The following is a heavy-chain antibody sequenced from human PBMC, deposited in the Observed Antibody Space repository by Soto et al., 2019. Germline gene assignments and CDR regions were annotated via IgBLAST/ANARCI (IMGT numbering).Heavy chain of an antibody. Sequence: QVQLVQSGAEVKKPGSSVKVSCKASGGTFSSYTISWVRQAPGQGLEWMGRIIPILGIANYAQKFQGRVMITADKSTSTAYMELSSLRSEDTAVYYCARAGMITFGGVIESFDYWGQGTLVTVSS. CDR1: GGTFSSYT. CDR2: IIPILGIA. V-gene: IGHV1-69*02. D-gene: IGHD3-16*02. J-gene: IGHJ4*02. CDR3: ARAGMITFGGVIESFDY.